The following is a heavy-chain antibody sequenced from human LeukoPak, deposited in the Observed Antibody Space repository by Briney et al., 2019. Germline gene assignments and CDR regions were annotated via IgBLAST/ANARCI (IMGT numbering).Heavy chain of an antibody. CDR2: ISSSSSYI. D-gene: IGHD3-16*01. J-gene: IGHJ3*02. CDR1: GFTFSASD. V-gene: IGHV3-21*01. CDR3: ARDPIYAPPPLAAFDI. Sequence: PGGSLRLSCAASGFTFSASDMNWVRQTPGKGLEWVSSISSSSSYIYYADSVKGRFSISRDNAKKSLYLQMNSLRAEDTAVNYCARDPIYAPPPLAAFDIWGQGTLVTVSS.